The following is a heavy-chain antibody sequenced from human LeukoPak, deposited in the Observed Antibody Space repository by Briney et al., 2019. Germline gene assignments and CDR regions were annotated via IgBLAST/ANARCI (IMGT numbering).Heavy chain of an antibody. CDR3: ARDPTRQDFFDY. CDR1: GDSVSSNSAA. J-gene: IGHJ4*02. V-gene: IGHV6-1*01. Sequence: SQTLSLTCAISGDSVSSNSAAWSWIRQSPSRGLEWLGRTYYRSEWYYDYAVSVKSQININPDTSNNQLSLHLYSVTPEDTAVYYCARDPTRQDFFDYWGQGSLVTVSS. CDR2: TYYRSEWYY.